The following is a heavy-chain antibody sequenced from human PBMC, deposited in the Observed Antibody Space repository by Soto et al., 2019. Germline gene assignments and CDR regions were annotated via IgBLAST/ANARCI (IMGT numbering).Heavy chain of an antibody. V-gene: IGHV1-3*01. CDR3: ARAPNSFGYFYL. CDR2: INAGNGNT. D-gene: IGHD1-7*01. J-gene: IGHJ2*01. Sequence: QVQLVQSGAEVKKPGASVKVSCKASGYTFTSYAMHWVRQAPGQRLEWMGWINAGNGNTKYSQKFQGRVTITRDTSASTAYMELSSLRSEDTAVYYCARAPNSFGYFYLWGRGTLVTVSS. CDR1: GYTFTSYA.